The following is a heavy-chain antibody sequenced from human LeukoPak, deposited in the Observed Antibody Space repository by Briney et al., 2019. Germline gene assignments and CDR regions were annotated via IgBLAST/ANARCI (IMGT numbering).Heavy chain of an antibody. Sequence: ASVKVSCKTSGYTFSTYDMNWVRQATGQGLEWMGWMNPNSGNTGYAQKFQGRVTMTRNSSISTAYMELSNLRSEDTAVYYCARVGDVEMATIRDYYGMDVWGQGTTVTVSS. J-gene: IGHJ6*02. CDR3: ARVGDVEMATIRDYYGMDV. CDR1: GYTFSTYD. V-gene: IGHV1-8*01. CDR2: MNPNSGNT. D-gene: IGHD5-24*01.